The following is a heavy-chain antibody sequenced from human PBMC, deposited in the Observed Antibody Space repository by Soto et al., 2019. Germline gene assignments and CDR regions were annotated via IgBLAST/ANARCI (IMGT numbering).Heavy chain of an antibody. CDR2: IHAGNGNT. J-gene: IGHJ4*02. D-gene: IGHD2-15*01. CDR1: GYTFSSYA. Sequence: ASVKVSCKASGYTFSSYAIHWVRQAPGQGLEWMGWIHAGNGNTKYSQSFQGRVTISRDTSATTAYMELNSLRPEDTAVYYCARGVAFLDYWGQGTLVTVS. V-gene: IGHV1-3*01. CDR3: ARGVAFLDY.